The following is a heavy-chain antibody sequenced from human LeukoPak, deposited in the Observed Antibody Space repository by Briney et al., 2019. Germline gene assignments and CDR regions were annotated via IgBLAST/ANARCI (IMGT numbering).Heavy chain of an antibody. CDR3: ARAVLYGDYAHWFDP. V-gene: IGHV4-39*07. J-gene: IGHJ5*02. Sequence: SETLSLTCIVSGGSISSSSYYWGWIRQPPGKGLEWIGTILHTGNTFYNPSLKSRVTISVDTSKNQFSLKLSSVTAADTAVYYCARAVLYGDYAHWFDPWGQGTLVTVSS. CDR1: GGSISSSSYY. D-gene: IGHD4-17*01. CDR2: ILHTGNT.